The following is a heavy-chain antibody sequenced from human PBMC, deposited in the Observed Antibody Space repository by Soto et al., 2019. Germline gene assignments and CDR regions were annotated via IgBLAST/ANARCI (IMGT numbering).Heavy chain of an antibody. CDR1: GDSISTFY. CDR3: ARGRTVRNYADDSSDYFYFFDY. J-gene: IGHJ4*02. D-gene: IGHD3-22*01. CDR2: VYYTGST. Sequence: SGTLSLTCTVSGDSISTFYWGWMRQSPGKELEWIGYVYYTGSTNYNPSLKSRVTISVDRSKNQFSLKLTSANAADTAVYYCARGRTVRNYADDSSDYFYFFDYWGQGTQVSVSS. V-gene: IGHV4-59*01.